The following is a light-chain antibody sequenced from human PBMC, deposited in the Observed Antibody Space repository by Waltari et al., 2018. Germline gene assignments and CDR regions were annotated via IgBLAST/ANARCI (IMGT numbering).Light chain of an antibody. V-gene: IGKV4-1*01. Sequence: DFVMTQSPDSLAVSLGGRATINCRSSQTILDNADKSNYLAWYHPKPGQPPKLLISWASSRESGVPYRFTGSGSGTDFTLTITSLQAEDVAIYYCQQYYATPRTFGQGTKVEVK. CDR3: QQYYATPRT. J-gene: IGKJ1*01. CDR1: QTILDNADKSNY. CDR2: WAS.